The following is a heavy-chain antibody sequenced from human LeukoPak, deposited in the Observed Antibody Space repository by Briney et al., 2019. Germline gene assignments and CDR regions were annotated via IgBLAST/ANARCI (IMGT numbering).Heavy chain of an antibody. Sequence: SETLSLTCTVSGGSISSYYWSWIRQPAGKGLEWIGRIYTSGSTNYNPSLKSRVTMSVDTSKNQFSLKLSSVTAADTAVYYCARGWGYCSGGSCYNRLDYWGQGTLVTVSS. J-gene: IGHJ4*02. CDR1: GGSISSYY. CDR2: IYTSGST. V-gene: IGHV4-4*07. D-gene: IGHD2-15*01. CDR3: ARGWGYCSGGSCYNRLDY.